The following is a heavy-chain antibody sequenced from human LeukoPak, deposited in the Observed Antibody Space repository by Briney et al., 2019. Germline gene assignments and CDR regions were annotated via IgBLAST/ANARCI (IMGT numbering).Heavy chain of an antibody. CDR1: GFTFSDYY. D-gene: IGHD1-26*01. Sequence: PGGPLRLSCAASGFTFSDYYMSWIRQAPGKGLEWVSYIGSSGSTIYYADSVKGRFTISRDNAKNSLYLQMNSLRAEDTAVYYCGRDRYVGATTAGDPDPWGQGTLVTVSS. V-gene: IGHV3-11*01. CDR2: IGSSGSTI. CDR3: GRDRYVGATTAGDPDP. J-gene: IGHJ5*02.